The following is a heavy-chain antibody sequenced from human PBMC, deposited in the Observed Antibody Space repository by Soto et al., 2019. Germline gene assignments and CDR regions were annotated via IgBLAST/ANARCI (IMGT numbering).Heavy chain of an antibody. D-gene: IGHD6-6*01. CDR3: ATSLI. J-gene: IGHJ4*02. CDR1: GFTFRTYW. Sequence: EVQLVESGGGVVQPGGSLRLSCAASGFTFRTYWMNWVRQAPGKGLEWGANIKGDGSEKYYVDPVKGRFTISRDNAMNTLYLQMNSLRAEDTAVYYCATSLIRGQGALVTVSS. V-gene: IGHV3-7*01. CDR2: IKGDGSEK.